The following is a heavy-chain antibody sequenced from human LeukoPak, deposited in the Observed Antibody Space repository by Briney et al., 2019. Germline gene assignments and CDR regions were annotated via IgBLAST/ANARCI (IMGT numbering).Heavy chain of an antibody. J-gene: IGHJ4*02. CDR3: AKGDYGADLFYYFDY. D-gene: IGHD4/OR15-4a*01. Sequence: GGSLRLSCAASGFTFSNAWMSWVRQAPGKGLEWVGRIKSKADGGTTDYAEPVKGRFTISRDNSKNTLYLQMNSLRAEDTAVYYCAKGDYGADLFYYFDYWGQGTLVTVSS. CDR1: GFTFSNAW. V-gene: IGHV3-15*01. CDR2: IKSKADGGTT.